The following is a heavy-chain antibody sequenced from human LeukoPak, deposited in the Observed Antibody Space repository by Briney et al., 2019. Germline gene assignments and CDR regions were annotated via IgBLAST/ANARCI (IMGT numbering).Heavy chain of an antibody. V-gene: IGHV4-59*08. D-gene: IGHD6-19*01. CDR3: ARATSYTGHLGW. Sequence: SETLSLTCTVSGGSITNYYWSWIRQPPGKGLKWIGYIYYSGSTNYNPSLKSRVTISVDTSKNPFSLSLSSVTAADTAVYYCARATSYTGHLGWWGQGTLVTVSS. CDR2: IYYSGST. CDR1: GGSITNYY. J-gene: IGHJ4*02.